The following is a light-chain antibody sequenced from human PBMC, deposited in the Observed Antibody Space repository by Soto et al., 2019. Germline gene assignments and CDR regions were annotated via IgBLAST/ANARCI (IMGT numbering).Light chain of an antibody. V-gene: IGLV1-40*01. CDR1: SSNIGAGYD. CDR3: QSYDSSLSGSNV. J-gene: IGLJ1*01. CDR2: GNN. Sequence: QSVLTQPPSVSGAPGQRVTISCTGSSSNIGAGYDVHWYQQLPETAPKLLIYGNNNRPSGVPDRFSGSKSGTSASLAITGLQAEDEADYYCQSYDSSLSGSNVFGTGTKVTVL.